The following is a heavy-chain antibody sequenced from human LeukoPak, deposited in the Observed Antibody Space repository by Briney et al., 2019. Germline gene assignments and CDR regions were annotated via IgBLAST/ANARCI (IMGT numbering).Heavy chain of an antibody. J-gene: IGHJ4*02. CDR3: ARDREMEGYFDY. CDR2: VYHSGST. CDR1: GGSISSYH. V-gene: IGHV4-59*01. D-gene: IGHD5-24*01. Sequence: KTSETLSLTCTVSGGSISSYHWSWIRQPPGKGLEWIGYVYHSGSTNYNPSLKRRVTISVDTAKNQFSLKLSSVTAADTAVYYCARDREMEGYFDYWGQGTLVTVSS.